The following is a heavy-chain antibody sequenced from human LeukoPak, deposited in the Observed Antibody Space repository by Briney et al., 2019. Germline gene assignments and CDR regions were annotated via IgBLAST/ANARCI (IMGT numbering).Heavy chain of an antibody. CDR2: IIPIFGTA. D-gene: IGHD2-2*02. V-gene: IGHV1-69*05. Sequence: SVKVSCKASGGTFSSYAISRVRQAPGQGLEWMGGIIPIFGTANYAQKFQGRVTITTDESTSTAYMELSSLRSEDTAVYYCATTKPAAIMGWFDPWSQGTLVTVSS. CDR1: GGTFSSYA. CDR3: ATTKPAAIMGWFDP. J-gene: IGHJ5*02.